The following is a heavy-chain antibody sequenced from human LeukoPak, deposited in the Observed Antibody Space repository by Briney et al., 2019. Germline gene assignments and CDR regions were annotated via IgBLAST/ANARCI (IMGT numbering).Heavy chain of an antibody. V-gene: IGHV4-34*01. J-gene: IGHJ4*02. Sequence: SETLSLTCAVSGGPFSGYFWGWIRQSSGKGLEWIGEIHNSGTTNYNPSLNSRVTISEDTSKNQFYLNLSSVTAADTAVYYCARRYYYNLGSFPFDFWGQGTLVTVSS. D-gene: IGHD3-10*01. CDR2: IHNSGTT. CDR3: ARRYYYNLGSFPFDF. CDR1: GGPFSGYF.